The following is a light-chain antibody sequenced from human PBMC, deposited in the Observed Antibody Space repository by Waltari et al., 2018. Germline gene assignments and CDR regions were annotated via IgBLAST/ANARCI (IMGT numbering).Light chain of an antibody. V-gene: IGLV1-47*01. Sequence: QSVLTQPPSLSGTPGQRVTISCSGSRSNIGTTSVFWYQQFPGRAPKLLIYLDDHRPSGVPDRFSASKSGSSASLTISGLRPEDEADYHCAGWDDSLTGVVFGGGTKLTV. CDR1: RSNIGTTS. CDR2: LDD. CDR3: AGWDDSLTGVV. J-gene: IGLJ2*01.